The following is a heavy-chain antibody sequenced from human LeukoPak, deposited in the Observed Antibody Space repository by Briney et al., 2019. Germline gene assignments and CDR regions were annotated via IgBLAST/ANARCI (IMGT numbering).Heavy chain of an antibody. V-gene: IGHV1-2*02. J-gene: IGHJ4*02. D-gene: IGHD3-10*01. CDR1: GYTFTGYY. Sequence: ASVKVSCKASGYTFTGYYMHWVRQAPGQGLEWMGWINPNSGGTNYAQKFQGRDTMTRDTSISTAYMELSRLRSDDTAVYYCARGRRITMVRGVMGVDYWGQGTLVTVSS. CDR2: INPNSGGT. CDR3: ARGRRITMVRGVMGVDY.